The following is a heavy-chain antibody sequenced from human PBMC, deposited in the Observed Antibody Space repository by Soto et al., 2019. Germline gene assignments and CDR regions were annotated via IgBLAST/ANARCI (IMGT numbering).Heavy chain of an antibody. V-gene: IGHV1-8*01. J-gene: IGHJ4*02. CDR3: EVTTGY. CDR1: AYTFTEYD. D-gene: IGHD1-1*01. Sequence: ASVKVSCKTSAYTFTEYDINWVRQAPGQGPEYMGWVSPENKNAGYAPQFRGRVSMTTDTTISTAYLEVTNLTYEDTAVYYCEVTTGYWGQGTMVTVSS. CDR2: VSPENKNA.